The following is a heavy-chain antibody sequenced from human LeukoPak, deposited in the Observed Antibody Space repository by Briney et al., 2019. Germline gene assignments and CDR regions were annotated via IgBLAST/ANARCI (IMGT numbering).Heavy chain of an antibody. J-gene: IGHJ4*02. V-gene: IGHV3-15*01. Sequence: PGGSLRLSCAASGFTFRTYWMHWVRQAPGKGLEWVGRIKSKSHVGTTDYAAPVKGRFTISRDDSENTLSLQMNSLKTEDTAVYYCTTDASMGATPFDYWGQGTLVTVSS. CDR3: TTDASMGATPFDY. CDR1: GFTFRTYW. D-gene: IGHD1-26*01. CDR2: IKSKSHVGTT.